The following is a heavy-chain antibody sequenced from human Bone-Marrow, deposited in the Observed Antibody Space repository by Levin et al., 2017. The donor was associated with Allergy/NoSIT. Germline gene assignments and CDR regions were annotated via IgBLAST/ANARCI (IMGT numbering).Heavy chain of an antibody. V-gene: IGHV1-2*02. Sequence: GASVKVSCKASGYTFTGYYMHWVRQAPGQGLEWMGWINPNSGGTNYAQKFQGRVTMTRDTSISTAYMELSRLRSDDTAVYYCARRNYYDSSGYYSDAFDIWGQGTMVTVSS. J-gene: IGHJ3*02. CDR2: INPNSGGT. D-gene: IGHD3-22*01. CDR1: GYTFTGYY. CDR3: ARRNYYDSSGYYSDAFDI.